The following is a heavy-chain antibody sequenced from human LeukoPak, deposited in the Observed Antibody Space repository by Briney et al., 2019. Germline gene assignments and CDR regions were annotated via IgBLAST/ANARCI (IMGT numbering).Heavy chain of an antibody. CDR2: VYSDGST. CDR3: AKGQIWRVVVISRDDAFDV. Sequence: GGSLRLSCAASGFNVSSNYMSWVRQAPGKGLEWVSVVYSDGSTYYADSVKGRFTISRDNSKNTLYLQVNSLRAEDTAVYYCAKGQIWRVVVISRDDAFDVWGQGTMVTVSP. D-gene: IGHD3-22*01. CDR1: GFNVSSNY. J-gene: IGHJ3*01. V-gene: IGHV3-66*01.